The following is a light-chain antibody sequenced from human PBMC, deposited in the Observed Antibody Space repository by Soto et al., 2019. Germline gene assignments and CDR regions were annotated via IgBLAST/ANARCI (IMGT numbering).Light chain of an antibody. CDR3: QQYGSSPLIS. V-gene: IGKV3-20*01. Sequence: EIVMTQSPATLSVSPGESATLSCRASHTVSITYLTWYQQKPGQAPRLLIFGASKRATGIPDRFSGSGSGRDFTLTISGLEPEDFAVYYCQQYGSSPLISFGQGTRLEI. CDR2: GAS. J-gene: IGKJ5*01. CDR1: HTVSITY.